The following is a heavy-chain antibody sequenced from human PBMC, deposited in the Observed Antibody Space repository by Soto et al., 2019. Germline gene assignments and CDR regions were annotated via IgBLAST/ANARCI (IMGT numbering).Heavy chain of an antibody. CDR3: AGGPVILPIRHVMDV. Sequence: GASVKVSCKASGVTFRSYAISWVRQAPLQGLEWMGGIIPIFGTANYAQKFQGRVTITADEYTSTAYMELSSLRSEDTAVYYCAGGPVILPIRHVMDVWGQGTTVTVSS. CDR1: GVTFRSYA. D-gene: IGHD2-15*01. CDR2: IIPIFGTA. J-gene: IGHJ6*02. V-gene: IGHV1-69*13.